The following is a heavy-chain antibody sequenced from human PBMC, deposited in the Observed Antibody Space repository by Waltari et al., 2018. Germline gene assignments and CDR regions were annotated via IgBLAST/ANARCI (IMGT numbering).Heavy chain of an antibody. J-gene: IGHJ4*02. V-gene: IGHV3-30-3*01. D-gene: IGHD3-9*01. CDR1: GFTFSSYA. Sequence: QVQLVESGGGVVQPGRSLRLSCAASGFTFSSYAMHWVRQAPGMGLAWVAVISYDGSNKYYADSVKGRFTISRDNSKNTLYLQMNSLRAEDTAVYYCARDQEMDYDILTGYYTGDFDYWGQGTLVTVSS. CDR3: ARDQEMDYDILTGYYTGDFDY. CDR2: ISYDGSNK.